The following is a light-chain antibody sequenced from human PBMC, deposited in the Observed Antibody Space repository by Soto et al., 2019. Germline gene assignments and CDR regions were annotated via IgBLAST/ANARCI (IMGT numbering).Light chain of an antibody. V-gene: IGKV3-11*01. J-gene: IGKJ4*01. Sequence: EIVMTQSPVTLSLSPGERATLSCRASQSVNSYLAWYQQKPGQAPRLLIYDASNRATGVPARFSGSGSGTDFTLTISSLEPEDFAFYYCQQRANWLTFGGGTKVDIK. CDR2: DAS. CDR3: QQRANWLT. CDR1: QSVNSY.